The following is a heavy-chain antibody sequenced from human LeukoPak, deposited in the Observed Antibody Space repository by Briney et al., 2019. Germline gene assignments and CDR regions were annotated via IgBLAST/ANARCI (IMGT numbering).Heavy chain of an antibody. D-gene: IGHD5-24*01. Sequence: SETLSLTCTVSGGSISTYYWSWIRQPPGKGLEWIGYIYYSGSTNYTPSLKSRVTISVDTSKNQFSLNLSSVTAADTAVYYRARGRSRDGYNYDYWGQGTLVTVSS. CDR3: ARGRSRDGYNYDY. CDR1: GGSISTYY. J-gene: IGHJ4*02. CDR2: IYYSGST. V-gene: IGHV4-59*01.